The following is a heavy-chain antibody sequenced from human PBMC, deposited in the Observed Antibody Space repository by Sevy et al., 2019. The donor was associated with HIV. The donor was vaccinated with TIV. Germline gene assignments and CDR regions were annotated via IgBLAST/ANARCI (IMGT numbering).Heavy chain of an antibody. CDR3: ARDGSATARVYESSGYYPDY. D-gene: IGHD3-22*01. CDR1: GYTFTSYG. Sequence: ASVKVSCKASGYTFTSYGISWVRQAPGQGLEWMGWISAYNGNTNYAQKFQGRVTMTKDTSTSTAYMELRSLRSDDTAVYYCARDGSATARVYESSGYYPDYWGQGTLVTVSS. J-gene: IGHJ4*02. V-gene: IGHV1-18*04. CDR2: ISAYNGNT.